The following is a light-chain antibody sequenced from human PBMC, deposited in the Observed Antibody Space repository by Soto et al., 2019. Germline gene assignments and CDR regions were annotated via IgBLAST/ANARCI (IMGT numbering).Light chain of an antibody. CDR1: QSISRY. CDR3: QQTYSPLRT. CDR2: YAS. J-gene: IGKJ1*01. V-gene: IGKV1-39*01. Sequence: DIHMTRAPSSLPSSVLDRVTISCRARQSISRYLNCYHQQRPNAPSLLIYYASRLHADPPPRFSGSGSGTNFTLTISDLQPEDFATYYCQQTYSPLRTFGQGTKVDIK.